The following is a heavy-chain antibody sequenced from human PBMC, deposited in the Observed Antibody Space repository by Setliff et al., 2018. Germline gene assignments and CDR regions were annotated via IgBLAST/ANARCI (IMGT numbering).Heavy chain of an antibody. J-gene: IGHJ3*01. CDR3: ARHGPTRTDSWFDSFDV. CDR2: IYDTGST. Sequence: SETLSLTCAVSDGSISNAYWSWIRQSPGKGLEWIGYIYDTGSTNSDPSLKSRVTMSVDTSKNQVSLKMTSVTAADTAVYYCARHGPTRTDSWFDSFDVWGQGTKVTVSS. D-gene: IGHD3-10*01. V-gene: IGHV4-59*08. CDR1: DGSISNAY.